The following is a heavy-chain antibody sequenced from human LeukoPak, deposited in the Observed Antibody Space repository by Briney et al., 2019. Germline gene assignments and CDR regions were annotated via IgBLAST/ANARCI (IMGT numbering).Heavy chain of an antibody. J-gene: IGHJ4*02. CDR1: GYTFTSYA. V-gene: IGHV1-3*01. Sequence: GASVKVSCKASGYTFTSYAMNWVRQAPGQRLEWMGWINAGNANTKYSQKFQGRVTITRDTSASTAYMELSSLRSEDTAVYYCARGLAGTRDYWGQGTLVTVSS. CDR3: ARGLAGTRDY. CDR2: INAGNANT. D-gene: IGHD1-14*01.